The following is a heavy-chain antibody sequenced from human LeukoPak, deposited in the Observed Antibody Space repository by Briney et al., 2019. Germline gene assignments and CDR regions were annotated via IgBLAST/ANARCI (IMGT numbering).Heavy chain of an antibody. CDR2: IYHSGST. J-gene: IGHJ4*02. V-gene: IGHV4-30-2*01. CDR1: GGSISSGGYS. D-gene: IGHD1-26*01. Sequence: PSETLSLTCAVSGGSISSGGYSWSWIRQPPGKGLEWIAYIYHSGSTYYNPSLKSRVTISVDRSKNQFSLKLSSVTAADTAVYYCARSQSQSGSYRYYFAYWGQGTLVTVSS. CDR3: ARSQSQSGSYRYYFAY.